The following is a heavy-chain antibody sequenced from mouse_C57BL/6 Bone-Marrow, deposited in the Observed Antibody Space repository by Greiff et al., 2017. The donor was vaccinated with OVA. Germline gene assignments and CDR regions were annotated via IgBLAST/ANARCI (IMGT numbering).Heavy chain of an antibody. D-gene: IGHD1-1*01. J-gene: IGHJ2*01. CDR3: ARISSSSSYFDY. CDR1: GYTFTSYW. CDR2: INPSSGYT. V-gene: IGHV1-7*01. Sequence: VQLQQSGAELAKPGASVKLSCKASGYTFTSYWMHWAKQRPGQGLAWIGYINPSSGYTKYNQKFKDKATLTADKSSSTAYMRLSSLTYEDSAVYYCARISSSSSYFDYWGQGTTLTVSS.